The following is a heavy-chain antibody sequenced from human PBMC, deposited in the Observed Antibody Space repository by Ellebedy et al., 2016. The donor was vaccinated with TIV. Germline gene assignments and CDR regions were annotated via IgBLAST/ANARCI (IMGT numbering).Heavy chain of an antibody. CDR1: GYTFTSYG. Sequence: SVKVSXXASGYTFTSYGISWVRQAPGQGLEWMGGIIPIFGTANYAQKFQGRVTITADKSTSTAYMELSSLRSEDTAVYYCASRGGNSYHRTDYWGQGTLVTVSS. V-gene: IGHV1-69*06. CDR3: ASRGGNSYHRTDY. CDR2: IIPIFGTA. J-gene: IGHJ4*02. D-gene: IGHD4-23*01.